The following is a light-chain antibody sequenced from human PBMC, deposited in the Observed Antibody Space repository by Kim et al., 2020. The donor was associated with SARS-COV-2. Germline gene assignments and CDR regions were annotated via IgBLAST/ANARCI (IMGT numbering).Light chain of an antibody. CDR3: QVWDSDGDYVV. V-gene: IGLV3-21*04. J-gene: IGLJ3*02. CDR1: NIGDKR. CDR2: YDR. Sequence: PSKPARITCGGDNIGDKRVHWYQQKSGQAPVLVISYDRDRPSGIPERFSGSNSGTTATLTISRVEAGDEADYYCQVWDSDGDYVVFGGGTQLTVL.